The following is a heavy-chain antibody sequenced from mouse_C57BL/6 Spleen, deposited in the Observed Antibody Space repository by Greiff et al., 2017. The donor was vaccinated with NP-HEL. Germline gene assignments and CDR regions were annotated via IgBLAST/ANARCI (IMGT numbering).Heavy chain of an antibody. CDR2: INPGSGGT. D-gene: IGHD1-1*01. Sequence: QVQLQQSGAELVRPGTSVKVSCKASGYAFTNYLIEWVKQRPGQGLEWIGVINPGSGGTNYNEKFKGKATLTADKSSSTAYMQLSSLTSEDSAVYFCASGHYYGSSWAMDYWGQGTSVTVSS. V-gene: IGHV1-54*01. J-gene: IGHJ4*01. CDR3: ASGHYYGSSWAMDY. CDR1: GYAFTNYL.